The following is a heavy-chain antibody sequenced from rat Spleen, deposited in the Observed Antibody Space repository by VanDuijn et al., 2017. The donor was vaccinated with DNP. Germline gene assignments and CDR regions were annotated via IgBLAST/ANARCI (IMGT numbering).Heavy chain of an antibody. V-gene: IGHV5-25*01. CDR2: INTDGGGT. CDR3: ASWAPIAPISTSNY. Sequence: EVQLVESGGGLVQPGRSLKLSCAASGFTFSAYYMAWVRQAPGKGLEWIASINTDGGGTYYPDSVKGRFTISRDNAKNTVHLQMNSLRSADTATYYCASWAPIAPISTSNYWGQGVMVTVSS. CDR1: GFTFSAYY. D-gene: IGHD1-2*01. J-gene: IGHJ2*01.